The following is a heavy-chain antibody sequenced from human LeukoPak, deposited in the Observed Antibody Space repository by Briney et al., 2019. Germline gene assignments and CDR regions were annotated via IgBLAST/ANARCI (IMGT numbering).Heavy chain of an antibody. Sequence: PSETLSLTCAVYGGSFSGYYWSWIRQPPGKGLEWIGEINHSGSTNYNPSLKSRVTISVDTSKNQFSLRLSSVTAADTAVYYCARAYSSSWYYYYMDVWGKGTTVTVSS. V-gene: IGHV4-34*01. CDR1: GGSFSGYY. J-gene: IGHJ6*03. D-gene: IGHD6-13*01. CDR3: ARAYSSSWYYYYMDV. CDR2: INHSGST.